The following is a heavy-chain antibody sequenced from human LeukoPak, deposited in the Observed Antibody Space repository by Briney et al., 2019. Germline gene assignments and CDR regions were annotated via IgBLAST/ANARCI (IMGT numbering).Heavy chain of an antibody. D-gene: IGHD5-24*01. V-gene: IGHV4-38-2*02. CDR1: GYSISSGYY. J-gene: IGHJ5*02. CDR2: IYHSGST. CDR3: ARDRGDGYNWFDP. Sequence: PSETLSLTCTVSGYSISSGYYWGWIRQPPGKGLEWIGSIYHSGSTYYNPSLKSRVTISVDTSKNQFSLKLSSVTAADTAVYYCARDRGDGYNWFDPWGQGTLVTVSS.